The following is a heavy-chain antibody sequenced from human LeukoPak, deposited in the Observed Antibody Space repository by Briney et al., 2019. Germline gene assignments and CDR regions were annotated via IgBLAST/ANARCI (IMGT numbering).Heavy chain of an antibody. V-gene: IGHV3-23*01. J-gene: IGHJ3*02. CDR3: AKDLRDSRGLGAFDI. D-gene: IGHD3-22*01. CDR2: ISGSGGST. CDR1: GFTFSSYS. Sequence: GGSLRLSCAASGFTFSSYSMNWVRQAPGKGLEWVSGISGSGGSTYYTDSVKGRFTISRDNSKNTLYLQMHTLRAEDTALYYCAKDLRDSRGLGAFDIWGQGTLVTVSS.